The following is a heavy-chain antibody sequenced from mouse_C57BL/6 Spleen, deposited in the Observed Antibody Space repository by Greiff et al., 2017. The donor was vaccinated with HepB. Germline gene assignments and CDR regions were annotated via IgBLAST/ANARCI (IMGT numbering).Heavy chain of an antibody. CDR3: ARTGGDGYYPFAY. CDR2: INPNNGGT. Sequence: EVQLQQSGPELVKPGASVKISCKASGYTFTDYYMNWVKQSHGKSLEWIGDINPNNGGTSYNQKFKGKATLTVDKSSSTAYMELRSLTSEDSAVYYCARTGGDGYYPFAYWGQGTLVTVSA. V-gene: IGHV1-26*01. D-gene: IGHD2-3*01. J-gene: IGHJ3*01. CDR1: GYTFTDYY.